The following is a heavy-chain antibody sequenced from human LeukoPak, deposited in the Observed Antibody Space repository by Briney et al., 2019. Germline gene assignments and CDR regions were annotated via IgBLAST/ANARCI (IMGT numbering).Heavy chain of an antibody. J-gene: IGHJ6*03. CDR2: ISWNSGSK. CDR3: AKECYGSGSYYCFMDV. Sequence: GGSLRLSCAASGFIFDDYAMHWVRQAPGKGLEWVSCISWNSGSKAYADYVKGRFTISRDNTKDYMDLQRNSLAAADAALYYCAKECYGSGSYYCFMDVWGKGTTVTVSS. V-gene: IGHV3-9*01. D-gene: IGHD3-10*01. CDR1: GFIFDDYA.